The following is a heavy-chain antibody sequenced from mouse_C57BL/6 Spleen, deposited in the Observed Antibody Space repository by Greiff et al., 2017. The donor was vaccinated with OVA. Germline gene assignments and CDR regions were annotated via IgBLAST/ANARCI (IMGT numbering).Heavy chain of an antibody. Sequence: QVQLQQPGAELVKPGASVKLSCKASGYTFTSYWMHWVKQRPGQGLEWIGMIHPNSGSTNYNEKFKSKATLTVDKSSSTAYMQLSSLTSEDSAVYSCATHMYDGYYGTYGYFDVWGTGTTVTVSS. CDR3: ATHMYDGYYGTYGYFDV. D-gene: IGHD2-3*01. V-gene: IGHV1-64*01. J-gene: IGHJ1*03. CDR1: GYTFTSYW. CDR2: IHPNSGST.